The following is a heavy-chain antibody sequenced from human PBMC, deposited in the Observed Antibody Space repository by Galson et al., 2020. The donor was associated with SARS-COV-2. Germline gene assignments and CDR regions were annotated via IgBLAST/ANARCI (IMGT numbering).Heavy chain of an antibody. J-gene: IGHJ4*02. V-gene: IGHV4-59*01. CDR2: IYNSVST. D-gene: IGHD2-21*02. Sequence: SETLSLTCTVSGGSIIGYYWSWIRQPPGKGLEWIGYIYNSVSTKYNASLKSRVTISVDTSKNQVFLQLNSVTAADTAVYYCARVPSGDFRFDYWGEGTLVTVSS. CDR3: ARVPSGDFRFDY. CDR1: GGSIIGYY.